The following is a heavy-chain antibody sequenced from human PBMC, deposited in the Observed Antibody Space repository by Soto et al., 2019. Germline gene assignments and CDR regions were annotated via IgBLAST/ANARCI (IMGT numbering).Heavy chain of an antibody. CDR3: ARAGRLWFGELLLYFDY. CDR2: INPNSGGT. Sequence: GASVKVSCKASGYTFTGYYMHWVRQAPGQGLEWMGWINPNSGGTNYAQKFQGWVTMTRDTSISTAYMELSRLRSDDTAVYYCARAGRLWFGELLLYFDYWGQGTLVTVSS. D-gene: IGHD3-10*01. V-gene: IGHV1-2*04. J-gene: IGHJ4*02. CDR1: GYTFTGYY.